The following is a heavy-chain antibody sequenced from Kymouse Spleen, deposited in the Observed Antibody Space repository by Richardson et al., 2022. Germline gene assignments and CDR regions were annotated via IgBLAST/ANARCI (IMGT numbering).Heavy chain of an antibody. CDR2: INHSGST. Sequence: QVQLQQWGAGLLKPSETLSLTCAVYGGSFSGYYWSWIRQPPGKGLEWIGEINHSGSTNYNPSLKSRVTISVDTSKNQFSLKLSSVTAADTAVYYCARRGSSGRGLYYYYGMDVWGQGTTVTVSS. V-gene: IGHV4-34*01. CDR1: GGSFSGYY. D-gene: IGHD6-19*01. J-gene: IGHJ6*02. CDR3: ARRGSSGRGLYYYYGMDV.